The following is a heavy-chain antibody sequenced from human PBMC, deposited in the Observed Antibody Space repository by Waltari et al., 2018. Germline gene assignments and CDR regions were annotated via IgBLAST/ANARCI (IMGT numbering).Heavy chain of an antibody. V-gene: IGHV4-59*11. D-gene: IGHD3-22*01. CDR3: ARYHYDSSGPDY. CDR2: NYYSGST. J-gene: IGHJ4*02. Sequence: QVQLQESGPGLVKPSETLSLTCTVSGGSISSHYWSWIRQPPGKGLEWIGYNYYSGSTNYTPSLKSRVTISVDTSKNQFSLKLSSVTAADTAVYYCARYHYDSSGPDYWGQGTLVTVSS. CDR1: GGSISSHY.